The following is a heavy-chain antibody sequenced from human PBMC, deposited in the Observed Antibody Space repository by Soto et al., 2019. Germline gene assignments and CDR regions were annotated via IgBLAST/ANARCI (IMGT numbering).Heavy chain of an antibody. CDR3: ARAVGAIFGVVISVPYAFDI. J-gene: IGHJ3*02. D-gene: IGHD3-3*01. V-gene: IGHV1-46*03. CDR2: INPSGGST. Sequence: ASVKVSCKASGYTFTSYYMHWVRQAPGQGLEWMGIINPSGGSTSYAQKFQGRVTMTRDTSTSTVYMELSSLRSEDTAVYYCARAVGAIFGVVISVPYAFDIWGQGTMVPVSS. CDR1: GYTFTSYY.